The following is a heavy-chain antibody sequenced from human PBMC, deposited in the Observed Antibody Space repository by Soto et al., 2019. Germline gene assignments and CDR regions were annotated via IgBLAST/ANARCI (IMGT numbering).Heavy chain of an antibody. J-gene: IGHJ6*02. CDR1: GFTFSNAW. CDR3: TTGVVIIRDAPRYYSYYGMDV. D-gene: IGHD3-3*01. V-gene: IGHV3-15*07. Sequence: EVQLVESGGGLVKPGGSLRLSCAASGFTFSNAWMNWVRQAPGKGLEWVGRIKSKTDGGTTDYAAPVKGRFTISRDDSKNTLYLQMNSLKTEDTAVYYCTTGVVIIRDAPRYYSYYGMDVWGQGTTVTVSS. CDR2: IKSKTDGGTT.